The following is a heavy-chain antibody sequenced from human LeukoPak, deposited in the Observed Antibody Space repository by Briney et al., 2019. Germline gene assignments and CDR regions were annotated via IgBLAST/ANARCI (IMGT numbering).Heavy chain of an antibody. J-gene: IGHJ6*02. CDR3: ARLEVRGVIGYYYYGMDV. CDR1: GGTVSSYA. Sequence: SVKVSCKASGGTVSSYAISWVRQAPGQGLECMGRIIPILGIANYAQKFQGRVTITADKSTSTAYMELSSLRSEDTAVYYCARLEVRGVIGYYYYGMDVWGQGTTVTVSS. V-gene: IGHV1-69*04. CDR2: IIPILGIA. D-gene: IGHD3-10*01.